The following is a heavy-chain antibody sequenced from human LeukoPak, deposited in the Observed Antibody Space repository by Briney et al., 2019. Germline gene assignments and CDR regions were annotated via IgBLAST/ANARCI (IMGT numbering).Heavy chain of an antibody. CDR1: GGTFSSYA. CDR2: IIPIFGTA. CDR3: AREPLYCSGGSCYYYYGMDA. J-gene: IGHJ6*02. D-gene: IGHD2-15*01. V-gene: IGHV1-69*13. Sequence: SVKVSCKASGGTFSSYAISWVRQAPGQGLEWMGGIIPIFGTANYAQKFQGRVTITADESTSTAYMELSSLRSEDTAVYYCAREPLYCSGGSCYYYYGMDAWGQGTMVTVSS.